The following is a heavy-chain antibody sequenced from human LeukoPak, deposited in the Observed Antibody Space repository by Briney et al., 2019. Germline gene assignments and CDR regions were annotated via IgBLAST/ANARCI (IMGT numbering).Heavy chain of an antibody. CDR3: ARLGLAVDY. Sequence: GGSLRLSCAASGFIFSNYEMNWVRQAPGKGLEWVSYISSGGSTISYADSVKGRFTISRDNAKNSLHLQMNSLRAEDRAVYYCARLGLAVDYWGQGTLVTVSS. CDR1: GFIFSNYE. V-gene: IGHV3-48*03. CDR2: ISSGGSTI. J-gene: IGHJ4*02.